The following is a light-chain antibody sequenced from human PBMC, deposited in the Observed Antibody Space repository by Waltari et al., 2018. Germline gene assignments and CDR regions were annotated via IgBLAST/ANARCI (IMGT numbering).Light chain of an antibody. V-gene: IGLV2-14*01. J-gene: IGLJ3*02. CDR2: KVN. CDR3: SSYTRRSYWV. Sequence: QSALTQPASVSGSPGQSITISCTGTSSDVGFYDFVSWFQQHPAKAPKVMIYKVNNRPYGVSNRFSGSKSANTASLTISGLQAEDEADYYCSSYTRRSYWVFGGGTQLTVL. CDR1: SSDVGFYDF.